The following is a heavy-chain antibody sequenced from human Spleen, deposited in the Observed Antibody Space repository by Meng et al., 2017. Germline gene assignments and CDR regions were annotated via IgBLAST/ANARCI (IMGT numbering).Heavy chain of an antibody. V-gene: IGHV4-59*12. CDR2: IYYSGST. J-gene: IGHJ4*02. D-gene: IGHD1-14*01. Sequence: QLQLQESVPGLVKPSETLSLTCTVSGGSLSSYYWSWIRQPPGKGLEWIGYIYYSGSTRYIPSLKSRVSMSVDTSKNQFSLKLSSVTAADTAVYYCARGPDDFDYWGQGTLVTVSS. CDR1: GGSLSSYY. CDR3: ARGPDDFDY.